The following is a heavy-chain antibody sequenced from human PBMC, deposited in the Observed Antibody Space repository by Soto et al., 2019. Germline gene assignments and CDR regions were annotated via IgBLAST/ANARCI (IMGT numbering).Heavy chain of an antibody. CDR3: AKDLSGYYYMDV. Sequence: EVQLVESGGGLVQPGRSLRLSCAASGFTFDDYGMHWVRQAPGKGLEWVSGISWNSGSIGYADSVKGRFTISRDNAKNSLYLQMNSLRAEDTALYYCAKDLSGYYYMDVWGKGTTVTVSS. CDR2: ISWNSGSI. V-gene: IGHV3-9*01. CDR1: GFTFDDYG. D-gene: IGHD1-26*01. J-gene: IGHJ6*03.